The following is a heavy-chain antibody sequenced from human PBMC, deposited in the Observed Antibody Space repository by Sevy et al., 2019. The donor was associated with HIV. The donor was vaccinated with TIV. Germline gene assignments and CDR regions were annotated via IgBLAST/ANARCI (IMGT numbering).Heavy chain of an antibody. CDR3: TTDGGGVHGAFDN. V-gene: IGHV3-15*01. D-gene: IGHD3-16*01. J-gene: IGHJ3*02. Sequence: GGSLRLSCAASGFTFSNAWMSWVRQAPGKGLEWFARIKSKTDGATTGYAAPVEGRFTISRDDSKNTVYLQMNSLKTEDTAVYYCTTDGGGVHGAFDNWGQGTMVTVSS. CDR1: GFTFSNAW. CDR2: IKSKTDGATT.